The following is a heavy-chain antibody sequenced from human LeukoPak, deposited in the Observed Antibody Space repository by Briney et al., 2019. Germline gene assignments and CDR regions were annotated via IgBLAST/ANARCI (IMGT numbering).Heavy chain of an antibody. CDR3: AREGALLTADGFDI. J-gene: IGHJ3*02. D-gene: IGHD1-14*01. CDR1: GFTFDHYG. Sequence: GGSLRLSCEASGFTFDHYGMSWVRQVPGKGLEWVSGINWNGVTTHYTDSVKGRFTISRDNAKNSLYLQMNSLRAEDTALYYCAREGALLTADGFDIWGQGTMVTVPS. CDR2: INWNGVTT. V-gene: IGHV3-20*04.